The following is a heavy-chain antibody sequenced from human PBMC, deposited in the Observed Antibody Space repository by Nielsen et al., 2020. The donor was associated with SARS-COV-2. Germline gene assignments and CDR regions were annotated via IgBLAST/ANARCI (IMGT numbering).Heavy chain of an antibody. J-gene: IGHJ4*03. CDR2: ISSSSSYI. Sequence: GESLKISCAASGFTFSSYSMNWVRQAPGKGLEWVSSISSSSSYIYYADSVKGRFTISRDNAKNSLYLQMNSLRAEDTAVYYCARDRIAVAGGDYWGQGTTVTVSS. D-gene: IGHD6-19*01. CDR3: ARDRIAVAGGDY. CDR1: GFTFSSYS. V-gene: IGHV3-21*01.